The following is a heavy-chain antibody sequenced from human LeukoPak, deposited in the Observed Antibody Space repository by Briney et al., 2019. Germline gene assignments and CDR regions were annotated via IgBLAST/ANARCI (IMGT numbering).Heavy chain of an antibody. Sequence: PGGSLRLSCAASGFTFSSYNMNWVRQAPGKGLEWLSSISSSSTYIYYADSVKGRFTISRDNAKNSLYLQMNTLRAEDTAVYYCAKNGGTTTPLYFDYWGRGTLVTVSS. J-gene: IGHJ4*02. D-gene: IGHD1-7*01. CDR1: GFTFSSYN. CDR2: ISSSSTYI. CDR3: AKNGGTTTPLYFDY. V-gene: IGHV3-21*01.